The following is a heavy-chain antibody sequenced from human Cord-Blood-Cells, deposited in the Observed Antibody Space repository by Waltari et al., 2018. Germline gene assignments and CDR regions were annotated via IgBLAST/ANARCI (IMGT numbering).Heavy chain of an antibody. CDR2: INSDGSST. CDR3: ARGNWDSHDY. J-gene: IGHJ4*02. Sequence: EVQLVESGGGLVQPGGSLRLSCAASGFTFSSYWMHWVRQAPGKGLVWVAHINSDGSSTSYADSVKGRFTISRDNAKNTLYLQMNSLRAEDTAVYYCARGNWDSHDYWGQGTLVTVSS. CDR1: GFTFSSYW. V-gene: IGHV3-74*01. D-gene: IGHD1-1*01.